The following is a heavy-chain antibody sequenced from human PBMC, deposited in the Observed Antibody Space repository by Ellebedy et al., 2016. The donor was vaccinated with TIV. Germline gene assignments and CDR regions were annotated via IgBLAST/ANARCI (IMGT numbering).Heavy chain of an antibody. D-gene: IGHD5-24*01. CDR1: GGTFSSYA. V-gene: IGHV1-69*13. CDR3: ATDMAPDGRNWYFNL. J-gene: IGHJ2*01. CDR2: TITKFGTA. Sequence: AASVKVSCKASGGTFSSYAISWVRQAPGQGLEWMAGTITKFGTASYAQKFQGRVTLTADETTNTADMELSILRSEDTAVYYCATDMAPDGRNWYFNLWGRGTLVTVSS.